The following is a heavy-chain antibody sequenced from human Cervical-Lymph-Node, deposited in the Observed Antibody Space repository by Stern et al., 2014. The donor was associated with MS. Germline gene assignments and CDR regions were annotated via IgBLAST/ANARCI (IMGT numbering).Heavy chain of an antibody. CDR3: ARGATQAFDP. V-gene: IGHV4-59*01. CDR2: IYYSGST. CDR1: GGSISSYY. J-gene: IGHJ5*02. Sequence: QLQLQESVPGLVKPSETLSLTCTVSGGSISSYYWSWIRQPPGKGLEWIGYIYYSGSTNYNPSLKSRVTISVDTSKNQFSLKLSSVTAADTAVYYCARGATQAFDPWGQGTLVTVSS.